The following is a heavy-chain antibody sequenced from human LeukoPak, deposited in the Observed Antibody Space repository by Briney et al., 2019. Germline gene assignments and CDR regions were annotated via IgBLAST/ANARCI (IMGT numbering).Heavy chain of an antibody. Sequence: SETLSLTCTVSGGSISSYYWNWIRQPPGKGLEWIGYIYYSGSTNYNPSLKSRVTISVDTSKNQFSLKLGSVTAADTAVYYCARDPFWSGYYTGAFDIWGQGTMVTVSS. CDR1: GGSISSYY. CDR2: IYYSGST. CDR3: ARDPFWSGYYTGAFDI. J-gene: IGHJ3*02. D-gene: IGHD3-3*01. V-gene: IGHV4-59*01.